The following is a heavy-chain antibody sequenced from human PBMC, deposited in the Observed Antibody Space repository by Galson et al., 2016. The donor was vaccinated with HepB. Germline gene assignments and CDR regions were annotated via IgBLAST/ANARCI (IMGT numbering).Heavy chain of an antibody. CDR1: GFTLNNYA. CDR2: ISGGDGRP. D-gene: IGHD6-19*01. V-gene: IGHV3-23*01. Sequence: SLRLSCAASGFTLNNYAMSWVRQAAGKGLEWVSAISGGDGRPYYADSVRGRFTISRDKSKNTLNLQMDRLRVEDTAIYYCAKARGQWLGFDPWGQGTLVTVSS. J-gene: IGHJ5*02. CDR3: AKARGQWLGFDP.